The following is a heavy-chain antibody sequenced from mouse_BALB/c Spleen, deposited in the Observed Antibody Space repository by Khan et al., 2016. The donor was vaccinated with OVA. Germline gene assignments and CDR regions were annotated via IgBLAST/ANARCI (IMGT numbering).Heavy chain of an antibody. Sequence: EVQLQESGPGLVTPSQSLSLTCTVTGYSITSDYAWNWIRQFPENKLEWMVYMHYSGSTSYNPSINSRISITRDSSKNQFFLHLKSVTSEDTATYYCARWFAYWGQGTLVTVSA. CDR3: ARWFAY. CDR1: GYSITSDYA. J-gene: IGHJ3*01. CDR2: MHYSGST. V-gene: IGHV3-2*02.